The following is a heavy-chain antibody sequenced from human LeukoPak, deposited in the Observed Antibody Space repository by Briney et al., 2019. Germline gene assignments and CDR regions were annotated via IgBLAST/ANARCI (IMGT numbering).Heavy chain of an antibody. V-gene: IGHV3-66*01. CDR1: GFTVSSNY. Sequence: EAGGSLRLSCAASGFTVSSNYMSWVRQAPGKGLEWVSVIYSGGSTYYADSVKGRFTISRDNSKNTLYLQMNSLRAEDTAVYYCARGRQLYAFDIWGQGTMVTVSS. J-gene: IGHJ3*02. CDR3: ARGRQLYAFDI. D-gene: IGHD6-6*01. CDR2: IYSGGST.